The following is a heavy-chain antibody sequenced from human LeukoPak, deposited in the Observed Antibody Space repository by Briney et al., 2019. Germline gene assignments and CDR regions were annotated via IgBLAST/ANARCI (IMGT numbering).Heavy chain of an antibody. Sequence: GGSLRLSCAASGFTFSNYAMTWVRQGPGKGLEWVSGISGSGDTTYYADSEKGRFTTSRDNFRNTLYLQMNSLTVADTAVYFCARESFKAVAGYLDYWGHGILGTVSP. D-gene: IGHD6-19*01. V-gene: IGHV3-23*01. CDR1: GFTFSNYA. J-gene: IGHJ4*01. CDR3: ARESFKAVAGYLDY. CDR2: ISGSGDTT.